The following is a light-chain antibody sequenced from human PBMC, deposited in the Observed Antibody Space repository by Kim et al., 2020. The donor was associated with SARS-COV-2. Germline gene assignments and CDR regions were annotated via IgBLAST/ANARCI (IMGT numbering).Light chain of an antibody. J-gene: IGLJ2*01. V-gene: IGLV3-1*01. CDR2: QDS. Sequence: SYELTQPPSVSVSPGQTASITCSGDKLGDKYACWYQQKPGQSPVLVIYQDSKRPSGIPERFSGSNSGNTATLTISGTQAMGEADYYCQAWDSSTVVFCGG. CDR3: QAWDSSTVV. CDR1: KLGDKY.